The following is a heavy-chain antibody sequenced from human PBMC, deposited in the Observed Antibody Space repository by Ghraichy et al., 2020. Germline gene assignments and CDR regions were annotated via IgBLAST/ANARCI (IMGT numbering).Heavy chain of an antibody. D-gene: IGHD6-13*01. CDR3: AKQTDSSSWKSFDY. Sequence: GGSLRLSCAASGFTFSSYAMSWVRQAPGKGLEWVSTIRGSGGSTYYADSVKGRFTTSRDNSKNTLYLQMNSLRAEDTAVYYCAKQTDSSSWKSFDYWGQGTRVTVSS. CDR1: GFTFSSYA. V-gene: IGHV3-23*01. CDR2: IRGSGGST. J-gene: IGHJ4*02.